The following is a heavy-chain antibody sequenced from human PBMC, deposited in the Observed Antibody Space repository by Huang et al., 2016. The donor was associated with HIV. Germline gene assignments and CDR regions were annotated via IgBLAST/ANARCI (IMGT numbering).Heavy chain of an antibody. J-gene: IGHJ4*02. CDR2: IKSDGSST. Sequence: EVQLVESGGGLVQPGGSLRLSCAASGFTFSSYWRHWVRQVPGKGLGCVSHIKSDGSSTRSADSVKGRFTIARDNAKNTLYLQMNSLRAEDTAVYYCARGSRQGKYYYGSGTAYWGQGTLVAVSS. CDR3: ARGSRQGKYYYGSGTAY. V-gene: IGHV3-74*01. D-gene: IGHD3-10*01. CDR1: GFTFSSYW.